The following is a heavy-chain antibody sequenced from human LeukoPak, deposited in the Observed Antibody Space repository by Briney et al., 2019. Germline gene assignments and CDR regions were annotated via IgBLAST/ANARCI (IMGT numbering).Heavy chain of an antibody. CDR1: GFTFSSYS. J-gene: IGHJ2*01. V-gene: IGHV3-21*01. D-gene: IGHD7-27*01. CDR2: IDTSTTCM. Sequence: GGSLRLSCAASGFTFSSYSMNWVRQAPGKGLEWVSSIDTSTTCMTYADSVKGRFTISRDNARNSLYLQMNSLRAEDTAVYYCAREAGTGERWYFDLWGRGTLVTVSS. CDR3: AREAGTGERWYFDL.